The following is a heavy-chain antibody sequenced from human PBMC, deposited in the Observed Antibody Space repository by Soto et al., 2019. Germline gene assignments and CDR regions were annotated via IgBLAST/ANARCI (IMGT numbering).Heavy chain of an antibody. CDR1: GFIFSDYY. V-gene: IGHV3-11*04. CDR3: ARVSQSFIEYFQY. J-gene: IGHJ1*01. Sequence: GGSLRLSCAASGFIFSDYYMSWIRQAPGKGLEWLAYISRDGNAIFYADSVNGRFTISRNNAKNSLYLQMNSLRVEDTAVYYCARVSQSFIEYFQYWGQGTLVTVSS. CDR2: ISRDGNAI. D-gene: IGHD3-16*02.